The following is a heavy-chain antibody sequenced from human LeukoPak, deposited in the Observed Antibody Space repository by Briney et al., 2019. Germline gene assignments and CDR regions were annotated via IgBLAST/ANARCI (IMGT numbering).Heavy chain of an antibody. V-gene: IGHV3-48*04. CDR3: ARTVVTAIIYYYYYMDV. D-gene: IGHD2-21*02. Sequence: PGGSLRLSCAASGFTFSSYSMNWVRQAPGKGLEWVSYISSSGSTIYYADSVKGRFTISRDNAKNSLYLQMNSLRAEDTAVYYCARTVVTAIIYYYYYMDVWGKGTTVTVSS. CDR2: ISSSGSTI. J-gene: IGHJ6*03. CDR1: GFTFSSYS.